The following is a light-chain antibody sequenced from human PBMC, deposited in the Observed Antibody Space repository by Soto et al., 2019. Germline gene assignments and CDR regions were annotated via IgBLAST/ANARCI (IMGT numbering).Light chain of an antibody. Sequence: IHITQSPSSLSASVGDRVTITCRASQGIRNDLAWYQQKPGKAPKLLIYAASKLESGVPSRFSGSEPGTDFALTISSLQPEDSATYFCLQDYNYPLTFGGGTKVEI. CDR3: LQDYNYPLT. CDR1: QGIRND. V-gene: IGKV1-6*01. J-gene: IGKJ4*01. CDR2: AAS.